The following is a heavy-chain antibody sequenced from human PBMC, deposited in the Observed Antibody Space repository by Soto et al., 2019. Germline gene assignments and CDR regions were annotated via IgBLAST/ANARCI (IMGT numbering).Heavy chain of an antibody. CDR3: ARDHGSITIFGVVIHPYYYGMDV. V-gene: IGHV3-30*03. D-gene: IGHD3-3*01. CDR2: ISYDGSDK. CDR1: GFTFSSYG. Sequence: GGSLRLSCAASGFTFSSYGMHWVRQAPGKGLEWVAVISYDGSDKYYADSVKGRFTISRDNSKNTLYLQMNSLRAEDTAVYYCARDHGSITIFGVVIHPYYYGMDVWGHGTTVTVSS. J-gene: IGHJ6*02.